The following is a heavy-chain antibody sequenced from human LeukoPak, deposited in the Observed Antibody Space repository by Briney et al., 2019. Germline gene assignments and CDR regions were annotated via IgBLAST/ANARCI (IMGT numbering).Heavy chain of an antibody. Sequence: GGSLRLSCGASGFTFDDYWMSWVRQAPGQGLEWVANINQDGSEKYYLDSAKGRFTISRDNARNSLYLQVNSLRAEDTAVYYCARVSSKAMVRGIITKKNYYYYYMDVWGKGTTVTISS. D-gene: IGHD3-10*01. CDR2: INQDGSEK. J-gene: IGHJ6*03. V-gene: IGHV3-7*01. CDR1: GFTFDDYW. CDR3: ARVSSKAMVRGIITKKNYYYYYMDV.